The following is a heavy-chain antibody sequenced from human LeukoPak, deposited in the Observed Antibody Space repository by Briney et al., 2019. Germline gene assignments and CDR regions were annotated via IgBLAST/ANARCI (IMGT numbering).Heavy chain of an antibody. D-gene: IGHD3-22*01. CDR3: AKCPRDSSGYYLGAFDM. J-gene: IGHJ3*02. CDR1: GFTFSSYA. CDR2: IYASGSAT. Sequence: PGGSLRLSCEASGFTFSSYAMTWVRQAPGKGLEWVSGIYASGSATHYADTVKGRFTISRDNSKNTLYLQMNSLRAEDTAVYYCAKCPRDSSGYYLGAFDMWGQGTMVTVSS. V-gene: IGHV3-23*01.